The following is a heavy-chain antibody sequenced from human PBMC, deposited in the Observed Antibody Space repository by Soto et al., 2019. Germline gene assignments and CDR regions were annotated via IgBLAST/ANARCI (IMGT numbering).Heavy chain of an antibody. CDR1: GGSISSGGYY. CDR2: IYYSEST. J-gene: IGHJ4*02. CDR3: ASIVSSAHGEFSD. Sequence: QVQLQESGPGLVKPSQTLSLTCTVSGGSISSGGYYWSWIRQHPGKGLEWIGYIYYSESTYNNPSLKSRLTISVDTSKTPFSLKLSSVTAADTAVYYCASIVSSAHGEFSDWGQGTLVTVSS. D-gene: IGHD3-10*01. V-gene: IGHV4-31*03.